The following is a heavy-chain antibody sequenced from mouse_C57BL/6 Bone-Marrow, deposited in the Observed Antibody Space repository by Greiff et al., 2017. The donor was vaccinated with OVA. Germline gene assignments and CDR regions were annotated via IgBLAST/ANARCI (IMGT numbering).Heavy chain of an antibody. V-gene: IGHV1-81*01. CDR1: GYTFTSYG. Sequence: VMLVESGAELARPGASVKLSCKASGYTFTSYGISWVKQRTGQGLEWIGEIYPRSGNTYYNEKFKGKATLTADKSSSTAYMELRSLTSEDSAVYFCARRVGDVGFAYWGQGTLVTVSA. D-gene: IGHD3-1*01. CDR2: IYPRSGNT. J-gene: IGHJ3*01. CDR3: ARRVGDVGFAY.